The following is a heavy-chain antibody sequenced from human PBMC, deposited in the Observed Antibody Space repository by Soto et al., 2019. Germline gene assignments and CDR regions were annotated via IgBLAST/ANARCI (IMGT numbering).Heavy chain of an antibody. V-gene: IGHV1-18*04. CDR1: GYTFTSYG. D-gene: IGHD6-13*01. Sequence: GASAKVSCKASGYTFTSYGISWVRQAPGQGLEWMGWISAYNGNTNYAQKLQGRVTMTTDTCTSTAYMELRSLRSDDTAVYYCARDAIPGQQLVVLRDYWCPGPLVTGSS. J-gene: IGHJ4*02. CDR3: ARDAIPGQQLVVLRDY. CDR2: ISAYNGNT.